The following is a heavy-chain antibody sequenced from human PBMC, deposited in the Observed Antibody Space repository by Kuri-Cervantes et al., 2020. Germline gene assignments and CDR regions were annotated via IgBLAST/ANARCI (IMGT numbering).Heavy chain of an antibody. V-gene: IGHV3-21*01. CDR2: ISDAGDSK. CDR3: ARVTGITGTSDY. D-gene: IGHD1-7*01. J-gene: IGHJ4*02. Sequence: GGSLRLSCAASGLTFHSYTMNWVRQAPGKRLEWVSSISDAGDSKYYADSVRGRFTISRDNANNSLYLQMNSLRAEDTAVYYCARVTGITGTSDYWGQGTLVTVSS. CDR1: GLTFHSYT.